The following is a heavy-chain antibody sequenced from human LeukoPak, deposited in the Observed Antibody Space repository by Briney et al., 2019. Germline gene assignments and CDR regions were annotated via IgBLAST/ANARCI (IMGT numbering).Heavy chain of an antibody. D-gene: IGHD3-10*01. CDR3: ARAMDSITMVRGVIGSHYYYYYYMDV. Sequence: ASVKVSCKASGYTFTGYYMHWVRQAPGQGLEWMGWINPNSGGTNYAQKFQGRVTMTRDTSISTAYMELSRLRSDDTAVYYCARAMDSITMVRGVIGSHYYYYYYMDVWGKGTTVTISS. V-gene: IGHV1-2*02. J-gene: IGHJ6*03. CDR1: GYTFTGYY. CDR2: INPNSGGT.